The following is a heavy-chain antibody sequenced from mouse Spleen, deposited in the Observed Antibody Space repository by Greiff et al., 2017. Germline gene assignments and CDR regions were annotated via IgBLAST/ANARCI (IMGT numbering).Heavy chain of an antibody. CDR3: ARKATVVAWYFDV. D-gene: IGHD1-1*01. CDR2: ISSGSSTI. CDR1: GFTFSDYG. Sequence: VQLKESGGGLVKPGGSLKLSCAASGFTFSDYGMHWVRQAPEKGLEWVAYISSGSSTIYYADTVKGRFTISRDNAKNTLFLQMTSLRSEDTAMYYCARKATVVAWYFDVWGTGTTVTVSS. V-gene: IGHV5-17*01. J-gene: IGHJ1*03.